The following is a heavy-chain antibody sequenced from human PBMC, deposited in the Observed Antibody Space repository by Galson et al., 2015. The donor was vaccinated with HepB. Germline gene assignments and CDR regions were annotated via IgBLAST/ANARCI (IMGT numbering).Heavy chain of an antibody. V-gene: IGHV3-21*01. CDR1: GFTFSSYS. CDR2: ISSSSYI. J-gene: IGHJ4*02. Sequence: SLRLSCAASGFTFSSYSMNWVRQAPGKGLEWVSSISSSSYIYYADSVKGRFTISRDNAKNSLYLQMNSLRAEDTAVYYCARARQGGNSKIDYWGQGTLVTVSS. CDR3: ARARQGGNSKIDY. D-gene: IGHD4-23*01.